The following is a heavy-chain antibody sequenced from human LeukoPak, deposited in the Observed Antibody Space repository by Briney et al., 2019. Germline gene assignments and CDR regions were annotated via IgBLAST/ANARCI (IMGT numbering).Heavy chain of an antibody. Sequence: GGSLRLSCAASGFIFSRYSMHWVRQSPGKGLEWVSCSSASSSSIYYADSVQGRFTISRDTAKNSLYLQMNSLRAEDTAVYYCAREGQYAFDYWGQGTLVTVSS. CDR2: SSASSSSI. CDR1: GFIFSRYS. CDR3: AREGQYAFDY. J-gene: IGHJ4*02. D-gene: IGHD2-8*01. V-gene: IGHV3-48*01.